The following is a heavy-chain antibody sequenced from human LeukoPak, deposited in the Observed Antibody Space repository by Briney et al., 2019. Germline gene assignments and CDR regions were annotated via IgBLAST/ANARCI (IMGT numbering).Heavy chain of an antibody. CDR2: INPNSGGT. V-gene: IGHV1-2*02. CDR3: ARVKEWELLVAFDI. CDR1: GYTFTGYY. Sequence: ASVKVSCKASGYTFTGYYMHWVRQAPGQGLEWMGWINPNSGGTNYAQKFQGRVTMTRDTSISTAYMELSRLRSDDTAVYYCARVKEWELLVAFDIWGQGTMVTVSS. D-gene: IGHD1-26*01. J-gene: IGHJ3*02.